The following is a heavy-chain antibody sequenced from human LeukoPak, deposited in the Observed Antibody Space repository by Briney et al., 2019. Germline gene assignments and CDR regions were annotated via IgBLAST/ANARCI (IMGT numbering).Heavy chain of an antibody. CDR2: INHRVDT. D-gene: IGHD1-1*01. V-gene: IGHV4-34*01. Sequence: SETLSLTCAVYGGSFSSYYWRWIRQSPGKGLEWIAEINHRVDTNYNPSVKSRVTISVDTSKNQFSLKVTSLTAADTAVYYCARGPTISETGYFDYWGQGTLVTVSS. CDR1: GGSFSSYY. J-gene: IGHJ4*03. CDR3: ARGPTISETGYFDY.